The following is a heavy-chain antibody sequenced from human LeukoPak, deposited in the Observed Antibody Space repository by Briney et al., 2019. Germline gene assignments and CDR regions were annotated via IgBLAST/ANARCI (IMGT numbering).Heavy chain of an antibody. CDR2: ISAYNGNT. Sequence: ASVKVSCKASGYTFTSYGISWVRQAPGQGVEWMGWISAYNGNTNYAQKLQGRVTMTTDTSTSTAYMELRSLRSDDTAVYYCARAHLLWFGELCWFDPWGREPWSPSPQ. CDR3: ARAHLLWFGELCWFDP. CDR1: GYTFTSYG. V-gene: IGHV1-18*01. D-gene: IGHD3-10*01. J-gene: IGHJ5*02.